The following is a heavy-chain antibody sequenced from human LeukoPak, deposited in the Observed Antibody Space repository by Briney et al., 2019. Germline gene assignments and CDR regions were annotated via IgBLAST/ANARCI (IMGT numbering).Heavy chain of an antibody. J-gene: IGHJ4*02. CDR1: GFTFSNAW. Sequence: GGSLRLSCAASGFTFSNAWMSWVRQAPGKGLEWVGRIKSKTDGGITDYAAPVKGRFTISRDDSKNTLYLQMNSLKTEDTAVYYCTTEFYTAMVTLLGYWGQGTLVTVSS. V-gene: IGHV3-15*01. CDR3: TTEFYTAMVTLLGY. D-gene: IGHD5-18*01. CDR2: IKSKTDGGIT.